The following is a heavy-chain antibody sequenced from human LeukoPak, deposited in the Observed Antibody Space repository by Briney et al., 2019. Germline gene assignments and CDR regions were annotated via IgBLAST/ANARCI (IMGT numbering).Heavy chain of an antibody. J-gene: IGHJ4*02. D-gene: IGHD5-18*01. Sequence: SETLSLTCTVSGGSISSYYWSWLRQPPGKGLEWIGYIYYSGSTNYNPSLKSRVTISVDTSKNQFSLKLSSVTAADTAVYYCAREGGYSYGYPDYGGQGTLVTVSS. CDR2: IYYSGST. CDR1: GGSISSYY. V-gene: IGHV4-59*01. CDR3: AREGGYSYGYPDY.